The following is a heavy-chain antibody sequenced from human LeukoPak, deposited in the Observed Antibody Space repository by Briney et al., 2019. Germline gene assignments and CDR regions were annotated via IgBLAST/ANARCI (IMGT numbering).Heavy chain of an antibody. Sequence: PGGSLRLSCAASGFTFYNDVMRGVRQTPGKGLEWVSLISVNGGRASYEDSVKGRFTISRDNLKSTVYLQMTSLRAEDTAIYYCVKDHTESYPWYMDFWGRGALVTVSS. D-gene: IGHD2-2*01. CDR2: ISVNGGRA. V-gene: IGHV3-23*01. J-gene: IGHJ2*01. CDR3: VKDHTESYPWYMDF. CDR1: GFTFYNDV.